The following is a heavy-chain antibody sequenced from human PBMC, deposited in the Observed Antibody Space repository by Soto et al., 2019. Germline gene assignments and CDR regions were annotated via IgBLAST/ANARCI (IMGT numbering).Heavy chain of an antibody. Sequence: ETLSLTCTVSGGSISSYWWSWVRQPPGKGLEWIGEIYHSGSTNYNTSLKSRVTISVDKPKNQFSLKVTSVTAADTAVYYCARVSGSYYYGMDVWGQGTTVTVSS. CDR1: GGSISSYW. CDR2: IYHSGST. V-gene: IGHV4-4*02. CDR3: ARVSGSYYYGMDV. J-gene: IGHJ6*02.